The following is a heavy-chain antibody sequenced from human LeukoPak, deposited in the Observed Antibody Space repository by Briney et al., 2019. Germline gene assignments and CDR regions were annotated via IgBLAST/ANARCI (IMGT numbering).Heavy chain of an antibody. J-gene: IGHJ4*02. CDR3: TTAPTSYFDY. CDR1: GFTFSNAW. V-gene: IGHV3-15*01. Sequence: GGSLRPSCAASGFTFSNAWMSWVRQAPGKGLEWVGRIKSKTNGGTTDYAAPVKGRFTISRDDSVNTLYLEMSSLKTDDTAVYDCTTAPTSYFDYWGQGTLVTVSS. CDR2: IKSKTNGGTT.